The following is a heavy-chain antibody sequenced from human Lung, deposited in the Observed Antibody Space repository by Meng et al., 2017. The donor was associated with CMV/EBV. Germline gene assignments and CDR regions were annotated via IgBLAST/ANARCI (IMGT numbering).Heavy chain of an antibody. CDR1: GRSISSGGYY. V-gene: IGHV4-31*01. J-gene: IGHJ3*02. Sequence: CPLLGRSISSGGYYWCWTRQHPGKGLEWTGYIYYSGSNNYNPSLKSLVAISVNTCKNQFSLKLSSVTTADTAVYYCVGCVSDHCSSTSCYRLGAFDSWXQGTXVTVSS. CDR3: VGCVSDHCSSTSCYRLGAFDS. D-gene: IGHD2-2*01. CDR2: IYYSGSN.